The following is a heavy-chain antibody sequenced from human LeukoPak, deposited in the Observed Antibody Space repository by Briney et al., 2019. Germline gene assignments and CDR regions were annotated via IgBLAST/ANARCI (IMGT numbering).Heavy chain of an antibody. Sequence: TSETLSLTCTVSAASIRSHSWSWIRQPPGRGLEWIGYLSYSGSTDYNPSLKTRVTVSVDTSKNQFSLKLSSVTAADTAVYYCARYYDSSGYWSTPHFDSWGQGTLVTVSS. CDR2: LSYSGST. CDR1: AASIRSHS. J-gene: IGHJ4*02. D-gene: IGHD3-22*01. V-gene: IGHV4-59*11. CDR3: ARYYDSSGYWSTPHFDS.